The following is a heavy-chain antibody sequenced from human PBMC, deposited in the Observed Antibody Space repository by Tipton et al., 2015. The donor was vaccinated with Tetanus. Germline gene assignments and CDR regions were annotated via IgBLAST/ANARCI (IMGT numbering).Heavy chain of an antibody. J-gene: IGHJ4*02. CDR1: GFTFSTYS. D-gene: IGHD2-2*01. CDR2: IGVSSSTI. Sequence: GSLRLSCAASGFTFSTYSMNWVRQAPGKGLEWVSSIGVSSSTIYYADSVKGRFTISRDNAKNSLLLQMNSLRDEDTAVYYCARGLCTSSSCPKHYFDYWGQGTLGTVSS. V-gene: IGHV3-48*02. CDR3: ARGLCTSSSCPKHYFDY.